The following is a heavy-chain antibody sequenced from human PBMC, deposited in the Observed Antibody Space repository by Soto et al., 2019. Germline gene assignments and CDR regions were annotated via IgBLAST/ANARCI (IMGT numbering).Heavy chain of an antibody. CDR2: INPNSGGT. CDR3: ARVLYDSVPQDY. Sequence: ASVKVSCKASGYTFTAYYMHWVRQAPGQGLEWMRWINPNSGGTNYAQKFQGRVTMTRDTSISTAYMELSRLRSDDTAVYYCARVLYDSVPQDYWGHGTQVTVSS. V-gene: IGHV1-2*02. CDR1: GYTFTAYY. D-gene: IGHD3-22*01. J-gene: IGHJ4*01.